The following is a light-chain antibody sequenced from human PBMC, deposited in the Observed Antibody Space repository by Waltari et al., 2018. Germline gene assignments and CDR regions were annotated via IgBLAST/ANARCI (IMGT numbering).Light chain of an antibody. V-gene: IGKV1-39*01. CDR3: QQSYSTPHT. CDR1: QSISSN. J-gene: IGKJ1*01. CDR2: AAS. Sequence: DIQMTQPPSSLSASVGDRVTITCRASQSISSNLNWFQQKPGKAPKLLIYAASSLQSGVPSRFSGSGSGTDFTLTISSLQPEDFATYYCQQSYSTPHTFGQGTKVEVK.